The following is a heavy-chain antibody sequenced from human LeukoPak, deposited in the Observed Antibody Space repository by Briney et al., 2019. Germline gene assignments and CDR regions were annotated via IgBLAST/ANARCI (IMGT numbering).Heavy chain of an antibody. V-gene: IGHV1-8*02. CDR3: ARGLGEGATNWFDS. CDR1: GYTFTSYG. J-gene: IGHJ5*01. Sequence: ASVKVSCKASGYTFTSYGISWVRQAPGQGLEWMGWMNPNSGNTGYAQKFQGRVTMTRSTSITTAYMELTSLRSEDTAVYFCARGLGEGATNWFDSWGQGTLVTVSS. D-gene: IGHD1-26*01. CDR2: MNPNSGNT.